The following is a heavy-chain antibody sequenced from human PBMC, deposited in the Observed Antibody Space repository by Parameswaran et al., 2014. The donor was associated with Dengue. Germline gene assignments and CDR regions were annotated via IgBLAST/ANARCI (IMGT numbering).Heavy chain of an antibody. V-gene: IGHV3-23*01. Sequence: WIRQPPGKGLEWVSAISGSGGSTYYADSVKGRFTISRDNSKNTLYLQMNSLRAEDTAVYYCAPSGGGSLADYWGQGTLVTVSS. CDR3: APSGGGSLADY. CDR2: ISGSGGST. J-gene: IGHJ4*02. D-gene: IGHD2-15*01.